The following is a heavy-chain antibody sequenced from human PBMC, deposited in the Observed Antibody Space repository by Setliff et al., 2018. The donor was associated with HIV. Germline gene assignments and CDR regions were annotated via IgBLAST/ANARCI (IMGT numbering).Heavy chain of an antibody. J-gene: IGHJ3*02. CDR3: ARGSVIVADALDI. D-gene: IGHD1-26*01. CDR1: GVGIISYS. CDR2: VYSSGST. Sequence: SETLSLTCTVSGVGIISYSWSWIRQPAGKGLEWIGRVYSSGSTNYNPSLRNRLTMSVDTSKKQFSLKLSSVTAADTAVYYCARGSVIVADALDIWGQGTMVTVSS. V-gene: IGHV4-4*07.